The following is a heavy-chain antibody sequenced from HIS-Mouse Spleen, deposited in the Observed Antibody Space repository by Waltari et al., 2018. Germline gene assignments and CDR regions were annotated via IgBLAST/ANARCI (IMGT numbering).Heavy chain of an antibody. D-gene: IGHD6-19*01. Sequence: QLQLVESGGGVVQPGGSLRLSWAPSGFTSRVLCLLGVRQAPGQGLEWVAVISYDGSNKYYADSVKGRFTISRDNSKNTLYLQMNSLRAEDTAVYYCAKASSGWLDYWGQGTLVTVSS. CDR1: GFTSRVLC. CDR3: AKASSGWLDY. J-gene: IGHJ4*02. CDR2: ISYDGSNK. V-gene: IGHV3-30*18.